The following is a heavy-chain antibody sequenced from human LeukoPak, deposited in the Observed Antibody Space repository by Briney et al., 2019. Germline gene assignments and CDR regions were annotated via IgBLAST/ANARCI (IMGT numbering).Heavy chain of an antibody. CDR1: GGTFSSYA. J-gene: IGHJ6*02. V-gene: IGHV1-69*13. CDR2: IIPIFGTA. D-gene: IGHD6-6*01. CDR3: ARGAPFEYSSSSGMDV. Sequence: ASVKVSCKASGGTFSSYAISWVRQAPGQGLEWMGGIIPIFGTANYAQKFQGRVTITADESTSTAYMELSSLRSEDTAVYYCARGAPFEYSSSSGMDVWGQGTTVTVPS.